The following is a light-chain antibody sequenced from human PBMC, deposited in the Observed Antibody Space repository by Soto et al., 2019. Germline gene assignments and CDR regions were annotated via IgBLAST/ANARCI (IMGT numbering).Light chain of an antibody. J-gene: IGLJ2*01. CDR1: SADIGAFND. CDR2: DVS. CDR3: SSYSTSSALV. V-gene: IGLV2-14*03. Sequence: QSVLTQPASVSGSPGQSITISCAGTSADIGAFNDVSWYQHHPGKAPKLLIYDVSDRPSGVSTRFSASKSANTASLTISGLQADDEADYYCSSYSTSSALVFGGGTKGTVL.